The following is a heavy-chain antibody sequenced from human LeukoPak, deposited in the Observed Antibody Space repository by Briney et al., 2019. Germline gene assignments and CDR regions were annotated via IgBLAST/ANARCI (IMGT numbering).Heavy chain of an antibody. J-gene: IGHJ4*02. CDR3: ARGAATGPTLGFDY. CDR2: MYTGGTP. D-gene: IGHD6-13*01. CDR1: GFSFTAKY. Sequence: GGSLRLSCAASGFSFTAKYITWVRQAPGKGLEWVSVMYTGGTPYYADSVKGRFTISRDISKNTLYLQMTSLRAEDTAVYYCARGAATGPTLGFDYWGQGTLVMVSS. V-gene: IGHV3-53*01.